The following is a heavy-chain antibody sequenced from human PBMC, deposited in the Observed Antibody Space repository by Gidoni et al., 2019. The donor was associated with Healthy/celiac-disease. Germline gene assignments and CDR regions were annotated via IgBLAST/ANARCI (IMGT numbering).Heavy chain of an antibody. J-gene: IGHJ4*02. Sequence: EVQLLESGGGLVQPGGSLRLSCAASGFTFSSYAMSWVRQAPGKGLGWVSAISGSGGSTYYADSVKGRFTISRDNSKNTLYLQMNSLRAEDTAVYYCAKMVAVGSWNYVVFDYWGQGTLVTVSS. CDR1: GFTFSSYA. V-gene: IGHV3-23*01. CDR2: ISGSGGST. CDR3: AKMVAVGSWNYVVFDY. D-gene: IGHD1-7*01.